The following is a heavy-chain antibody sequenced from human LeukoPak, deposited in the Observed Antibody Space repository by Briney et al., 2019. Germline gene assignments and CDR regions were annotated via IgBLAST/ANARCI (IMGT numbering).Heavy chain of an antibody. CDR1: GYTLTELS. J-gene: IGHJ4*02. V-gene: IGHV1-24*01. D-gene: IGHD4-11*01. CDR2: FDPEDGET. Sequence: ASVTVSCKVSGYTLTELSMHWVRQAPGKGLEWMGGFDPEDGETIYAQKFQGRVTMTEDTSTDTAYMELSSLRSEDTAVYYCATEGIPYSNYDYWGQGTLVTVSS. CDR3: ATEGIPYSNYDY.